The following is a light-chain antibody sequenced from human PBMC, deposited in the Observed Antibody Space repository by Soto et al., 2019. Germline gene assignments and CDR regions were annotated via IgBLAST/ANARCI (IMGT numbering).Light chain of an antibody. Sequence: QSVLTQPASVSGSPGQSITISCTGSTSDVGAYNYVSWYKHHPGQAPQLMIYEVSNRPSGVSNRFSGSKSGNTASLTISGLQADDEGDYYCSSYTRDTALVFGTGTKVTVL. CDR2: EVS. CDR3: SSYTRDTALV. J-gene: IGLJ1*01. CDR1: TSDVGAYNY. V-gene: IGLV2-14*01.